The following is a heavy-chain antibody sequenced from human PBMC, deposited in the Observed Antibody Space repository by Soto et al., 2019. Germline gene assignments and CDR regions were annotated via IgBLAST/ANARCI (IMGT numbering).Heavy chain of an antibody. J-gene: IGHJ4*02. V-gene: IGHV1-69*08. Sequence: QVQLVQSGAEVKKPGSSVKVSCKASGGTFSSYTISWVRQAPGQGLEWMGRIIPILGIANYAQKFQGRVTITADKSTSTAYMELSSLRSEDTAVYYCAREPLHYYDSSGSFDYWGQGTLVTVSS. CDR2: IIPILGIA. CDR1: GGTFSSYT. D-gene: IGHD3-22*01. CDR3: AREPLHYYDSSGSFDY.